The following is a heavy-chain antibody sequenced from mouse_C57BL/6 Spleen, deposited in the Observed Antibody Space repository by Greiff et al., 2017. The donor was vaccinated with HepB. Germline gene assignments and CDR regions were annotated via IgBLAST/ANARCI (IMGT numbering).Heavy chain of an antibody. CDR1: GYSITSGYY. Sequence: EVKLMESGPGLVKPSQSLSLTCSVTGYSITSGYYWNWIRQFPGNKLEWMGYISYDGSNNYNPSLKNRISITRDTSKNQFFLKLNSVTTEDTATYYCAREGDGNYGRYFDVWGTGTTVTVSS. CDR2: ISYDGSN. CDR3: AREGDGNYGRYFDV. J-gene: IGHJ1*03. V-gene: IGHV3-6*01. D-gene: IGHD2-1*01.